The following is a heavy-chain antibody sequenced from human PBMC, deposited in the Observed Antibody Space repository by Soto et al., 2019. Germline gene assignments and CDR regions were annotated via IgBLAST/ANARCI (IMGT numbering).Heavy chain of an antibody. Sequence: QVLLVQSGAEVKKPGASLRVSCKASGYTFTSYGLSWVRQAPGQGLEWMGWSSAYNDVTDYAQKFQDRVTMNTDRSTNTAYMELKNLTSDDTAVYYCARGHTMAGAPFEFWGQGTLVTVSS. CDR1: GYTFTSYG. D-gene: IGHD3-3*01. V-gene: IGHV1-18*01. CDR3: ARGHTMAGAPFEF. J-gene: IGHJ4*02. CDR2: SSAYNDVT.